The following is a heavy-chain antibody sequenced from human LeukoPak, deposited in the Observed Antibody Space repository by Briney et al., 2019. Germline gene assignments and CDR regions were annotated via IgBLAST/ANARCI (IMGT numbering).Heavy chain of an antibody. J-gene: IGHJ4*02. CDR1: GFTFSSYG. V-gene: IGHV3-30*02. CDR3: AKEGGSSGWYADY. CDR2: IRYDGSNK. D-gene: IGHD6-19*01. Sequence: GGSLRLSCAASGFTFSSYGMHWVRQAPGKGLEWVAFIRYDGSNKYYADSVKGRFTISRDNSKNTLYLQMNSLRAEDTAVYYCAKEGGSSGWYADYWGQGTLVTVSS.